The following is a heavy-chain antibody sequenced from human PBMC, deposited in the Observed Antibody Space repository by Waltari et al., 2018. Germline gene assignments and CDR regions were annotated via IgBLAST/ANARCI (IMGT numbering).Heavy chain of an antibody. D-gene: IGHD3-10*01. CDR1: GGSISSSSYS. Sequence: QLQLQESGPGLVKPSETLSLPCTVSGGSISSSSYSWGWIRQPPGKGLEWIGSIYYSGSTYYNPSLKSRVTISVDTSKNQFSLKLSSVTAADTAVYYCARRRGDWFDPWGQGTLVTVSS. J-gene: IGHJ5*02. CDR3: ARRRGDWFDP. CDR2: IYYSGST. V-gene: IGHV4-39*07.